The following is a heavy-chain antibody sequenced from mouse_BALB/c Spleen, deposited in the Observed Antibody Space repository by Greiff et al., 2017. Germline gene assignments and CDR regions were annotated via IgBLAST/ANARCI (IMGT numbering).Heavy chain of an antibody. Sequence: EVQLVESGGGLVKPGGSLKLSCAASGFTFSDYYMYWVRQTPEKRLEWVATISDGGSYTYYPDSVKGRFTISRDNAKNNLYLQMSSLKSEDTAMYYCARDGNLGAMDYWGQGTSVTVSS. D-gene: IGHD4-1*01. CDR2: ISDGGSYT. CDR3: ARDGNLGAMDY. J-gene: IGHJ4*01. V-gene: IGHV5-4*02. CDR1: GFTFSDYY.